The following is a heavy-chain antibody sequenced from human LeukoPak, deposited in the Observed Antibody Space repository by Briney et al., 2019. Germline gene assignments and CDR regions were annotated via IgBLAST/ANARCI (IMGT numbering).Heavy chain of an antibody. CDR2: ISSSGSTI. D-gene: IGHD3-22*01. V-gene: IGHV3-11*01. J-gene: IGHJ3*02. CDR1: GFTFSDYY. CDR3: ARDLKKVGDYDSNAFDI. Sequence: GGSLRLSCAASGFTFSDYYMSWIRQAPGKGLEWVSYISSSGSTIYYADSVKGRFTISRDNAKNSLYLQMNSLRAEDTAVYYCARDLKKVGDYDSNAFDIWGQGTMVTVSS.